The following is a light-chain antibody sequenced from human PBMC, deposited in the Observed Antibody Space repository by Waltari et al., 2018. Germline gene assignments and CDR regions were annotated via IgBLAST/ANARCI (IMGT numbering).Light chain of an antibody. CDR1: QYIRNW. CDR2: AAS. J-gene: IGKJ4*01. V-gene: IGKV1-12*01. CDR3: QQTYSFPLT. Sequence: DIQMTQSPSSVSASVGDRVPITCRASQYIRNWLAWYQQKPGKAPELLISAASTLQSGVPSRFSGSGSGTDFTLTISSLQPEDFATYYCQQTYSFPLTFGGGTKVEIK.